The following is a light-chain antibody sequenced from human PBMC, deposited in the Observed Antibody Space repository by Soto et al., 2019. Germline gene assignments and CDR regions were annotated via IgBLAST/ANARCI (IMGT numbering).Light chain of an antibody. J-gene: IGKJ1*01. CDR3: QQYGSSPWT. CDR2: GAS. Sequence: IVFPQSPGTLALSPGARATLSCRASQSVSSKYLGWNQQKPGQAPRLIIYGASSRATGIPDRFSGSGSGTDFTLTISRLEPEDFAVYYCQQYGSSPWTFGQRTNVDIK. CDR1: QSVSSKY. V-gene: IGKV3-20*01.